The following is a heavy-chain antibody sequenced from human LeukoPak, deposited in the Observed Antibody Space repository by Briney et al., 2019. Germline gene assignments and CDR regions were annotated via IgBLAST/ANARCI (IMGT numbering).Heavy chain of an antibody. J-gene: IGHJ3*02. V-gene: IGHV3-15*01. CDR1: GFTFSNAW. CDR3: ARGGITPI. D-gene: IGHD1-20*01. Sequence: GGSLRLSCAASGFTFSNAWMSWVRQAPGKGLEWVGRIKSKTDGERTDYATPVKARFTISRDDSKNTLYLQMNSLKIEDTAVYYCARGGITPIWGQGTMVTVSS. CDR2: IKSKTDGERT.